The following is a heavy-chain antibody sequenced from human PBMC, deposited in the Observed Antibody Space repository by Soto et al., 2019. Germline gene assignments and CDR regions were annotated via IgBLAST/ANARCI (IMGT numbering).Heavy chain of an antibody. J-gene: IGHJ4*02. CDR1: GYTFTSYG. Sequence: QVQLVQPGTEVKKPGASVKVSCKASGYTFTSYGFNWVRQAPGQGLEWMGWISPYNGNTNYAQKFQGRVTMTTDTSTNTAYMELRSLTSDDTAVYYCARGGLVVPAAAEADYWGQGTLVSVSS. CDR2: ISPYNGNT. D-gene: IGHD2-2*01. V-gene: IGHV1-18*04. CDR3: ARGGLVVPAAAEADY.